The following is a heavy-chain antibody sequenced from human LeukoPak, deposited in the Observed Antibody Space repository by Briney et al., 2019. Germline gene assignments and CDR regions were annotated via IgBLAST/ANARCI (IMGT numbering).Heavy chain of an antibody. CDR3: VREAAVAGTSFDS. V-gene: IGHV3-7*01. Sequence: GGSLRLSCAASEFTFSNFYMSWVRQAPGKGLEWVANIKQDGSEKYYVDSVKGRFTISRDNAKNTLYLQMSSLGVEDMAIYYCVREAAVAGTSFDSWGQGTLVTVSS. D-gene: IGHD6-19*01. CDR1: EFTFSNFY. J-gene: IGHJ4*02. CDR2: IKQDGSEK.